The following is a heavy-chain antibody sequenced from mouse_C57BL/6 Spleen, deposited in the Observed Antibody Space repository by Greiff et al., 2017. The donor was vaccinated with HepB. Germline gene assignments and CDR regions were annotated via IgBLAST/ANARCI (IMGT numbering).Heavy chain of an antibody. V-gene: IGHV1-63*01. D-gene: IGHD2-4*01. CDR2: IYPGGGYT. J-gene: IGHJ3*01. Sequence: QVQLQQSGAELVRPGTSVKMSCKASGYTFTNYWIGWAKQRPGHGLEWIGDIYPGGGYTNYNEKFKGKATLTADKSSSTAYMQFSSLTSEDSAIYYCAFYYDYDLFAYWGQGTLVTVSA. CDR3: AFYYDYDLFAY. CDR1: GYTFTNYW.